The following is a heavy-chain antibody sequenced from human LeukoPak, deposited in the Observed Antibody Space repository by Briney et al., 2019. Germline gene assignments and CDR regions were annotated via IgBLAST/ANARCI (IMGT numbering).Heavy chain of an antibody. J-gene: IGHJ5*02. V-gene: IGHV3-23*01. D-gene: IGHD4/OR15-4a*01. CDR3: AKCGGLWWFQNWFDP. CDR1: GFTFSSYA. Sequence: GGSLRLSCAASGFTFSSYAMSWVRQAPGKGLEWVSAISGSGGSTYYADSVKGRFTISRDNSKNTLYLQMNSLRAEDTAVYYCAKCGGLWWFQNWFDPWGQGTLVTVSS. CDR2: ISGSGGST.